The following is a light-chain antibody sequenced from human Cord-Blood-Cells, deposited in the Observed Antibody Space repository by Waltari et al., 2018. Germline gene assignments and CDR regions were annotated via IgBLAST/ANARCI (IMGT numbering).Light chain of an antibody. CDR2: GAS. CDR3: QQYGSSPDT. V-gene: IGKV3-20*01. J-gene: IGKJ2*01. CDR1: QSVSSSY. Sequence: EIVLTQSPGTLSLSSGDRATLPCRASQSVSSSYLAWYQQKPGQAPSLRIYGASSRATGIPDRFSGSGSGTDFTLTISRLEPEDFAVYYCQQYGSSPDTFGQGTKLEIK.